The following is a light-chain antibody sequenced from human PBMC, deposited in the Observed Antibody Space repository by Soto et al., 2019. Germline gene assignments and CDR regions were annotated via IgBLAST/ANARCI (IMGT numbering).Light chain of an antibody. CDR1: QSVSSSY. J-gene: IGKJ1*01. V-gene: IGKV3-20*01. CDR3: QQYGSSPRT. CDR2: GAS. Sequence: EIVLTQSPGTLSLSPGERATLSCRASQSVSSSYLAWYQQKPGQAPRLLIYGASSRATGIPDRFSGGGSGTDFTLTISRLEPEDFAVYYCQQYGSSPRTFGQGTKVDSK.